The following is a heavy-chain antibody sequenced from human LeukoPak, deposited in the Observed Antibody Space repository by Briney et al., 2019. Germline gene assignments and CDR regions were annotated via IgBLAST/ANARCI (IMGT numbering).Heavy chain of an antibody. CDR1: GFTFSSYS. V-gene: IGHV3-21*01. D-gene: IGHD6-19*01. CDR2: ISSSSSYI. Sequence: GGSVRLSCAASGFTFSSYSMNWLRQAPGKGLEGVSSISSSSSYIYYADSVKGRFTNSRDNAKNSLYLQMNSLRAEDTAVSYCARAFSGWVFDAFDIWGQGTMVTVSS. J-gene: IGHJ3*02. CDR3: ARAFSGWVFDAFDI.